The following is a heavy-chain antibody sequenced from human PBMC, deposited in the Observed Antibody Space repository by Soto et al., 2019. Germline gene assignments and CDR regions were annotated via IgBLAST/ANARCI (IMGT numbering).Heavy chain of an antibody. CDR3: ARGAGGPRYYYYYGMDL. CDR1: GGTFSSYA. V-gene: IGHV1-69*01. J-gene: IGHJ6*02. Sequence: QVQLVQSGAEVKKPGSSVKVSCKASGGTFSSYAISWVRQAPGQGLEWMGGIIPIFGTANYAQKFQGRVTITADESTSTAYMELSSLRSEDTAVYYCARGAGGPRYYYYYGMDLWGQGTTVTVSS. CDR2: IIPIFGTA.